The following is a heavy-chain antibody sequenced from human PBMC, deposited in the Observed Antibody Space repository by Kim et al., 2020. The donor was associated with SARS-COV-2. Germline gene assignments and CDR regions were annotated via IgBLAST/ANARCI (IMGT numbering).Heavy chain of an antibody. J-gene: IGHJ5*02. V-gene: IGHV4-39*07. D-gene: IGHD3-10*01. CDR3: ARDGDYGSGSYPGFDP. Sequence: LKSRVTISVDTSTNQCSLKLSSVPAADTAVYYCARDGDYGSGSYPGFDPWGQGTLVTVSS.